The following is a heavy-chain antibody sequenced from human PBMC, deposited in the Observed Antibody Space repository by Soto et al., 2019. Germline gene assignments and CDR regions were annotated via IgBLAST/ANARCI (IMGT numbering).Heavy chain of an antibody. J-gene: IGHJ4*02. D-gene: IGHD2-15*01. Sequence: QVQLVESGGVVVQPGRSLRLSCAASGFTFSSYGMHWVRQAPGKGLEWVAVISYDGSNKYYANSVKGRFTISRDNSNXXXXXXXXXXXXXXXXXXXXAXXRXXRXVVAPYDYWGQGTLVTVSS. CDR1: GFTFSSYG. CDR2: ISYDGSNK. CDR3: AXXRXXRXVVAPYDY. V-gene: IGHV3-30*03.